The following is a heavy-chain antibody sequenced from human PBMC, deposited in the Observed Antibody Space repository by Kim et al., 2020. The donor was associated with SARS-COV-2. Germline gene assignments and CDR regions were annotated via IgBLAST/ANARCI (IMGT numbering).Heavy chain of an antibody. Sequence: NYNPSLKRRFKISGNTSKKQYSLKLSSVTAADTAVYYCARGLLRYFDWLGYWGQGTLVTVSS. CDR3: ARGLLRYFDWLGY. V-gene: IGHV4-34*01. D-gene: IGHD3-9*01. J-gene: IGHJ4*02.